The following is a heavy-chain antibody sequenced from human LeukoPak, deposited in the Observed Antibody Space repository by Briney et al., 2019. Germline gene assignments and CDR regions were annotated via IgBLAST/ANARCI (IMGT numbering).Heavy chain of an antibody. CDR1: GYTFTGYY. Sequence: ASVKVSCKASGYTFTGYYMHWVRQAPGQGLEWMGRINPNSGGTNYAQKFQGRVTMTRDTSISTAYMELSSLRSDDTAVYYCARGDCSSTSCYNIDYWGQGTLVTVSS. J-gene: IGHJ4*02. V-gene: IGHV1-2*06. D-gene: IGHD2-2*02. CDR3: ARGDCSSTSCYNIDY. CDR2: INPNSGGT.